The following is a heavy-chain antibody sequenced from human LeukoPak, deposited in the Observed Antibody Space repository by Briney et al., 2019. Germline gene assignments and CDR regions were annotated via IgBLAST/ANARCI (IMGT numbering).Heavy chain of an antibody. Sequence: GSLRLSCSASGFTFSSYAMHWVRQAPGKGLEYVSAISSNGGSTYYADSVKGRFTISRDNSKNTLYLQMSSLRAEDTAVYYCARATGTPLDYWGQGTLVTVSS. D-gene: IGHD3-9*01. V-gene: IGHV3-64D*06. CDR1: GFTFSSYA. CDR3: ARATGTPLDY. J-gene: IGHJ4*02. CDR2: ISSNGGST.